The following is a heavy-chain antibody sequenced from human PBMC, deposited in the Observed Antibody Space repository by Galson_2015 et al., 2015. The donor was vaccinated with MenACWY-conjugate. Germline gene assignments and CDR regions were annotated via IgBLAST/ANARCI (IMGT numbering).Heavy chain of an antibody. V-gene: IGHV2-5*02. Sequence: PALVKPTQTLTLTCTFSGFSLSTSGVGVGWIRQPPGKALEWLALIYWDDDKRYSPSLRNRLTLTKDTSKDQVVLTMTDMDPVDTATYYCAHSPNTIWYFDYWGQGTLVTVSS. CDR2: IYWDDDK. D-gene: IGHD2-2*01. CDR1: GFSLSTSGVG. CDR3: AHSPNTIWYFDY. J-gene: IGHJ4*02.